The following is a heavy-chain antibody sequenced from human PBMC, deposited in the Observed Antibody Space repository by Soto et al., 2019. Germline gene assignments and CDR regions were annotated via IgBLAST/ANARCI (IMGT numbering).Heavy chain of an antibody. Sequence: QVQLVQSGAEVKKPGSSVKVSCKASGGTFSSYAISWVRQAPGQGLEWMGGIIPIFGTANHAQKFQGRVTITADESTSTADMALSSLRSEDTPVYYGASRAGHSSSWYQPWSHWGQGTLVTVSS. CDR3: ASRAGHSSSWYQPWSH. D-gene: IGHD6-13*01. CDR1: GGTFSSYA. CDR2: IIPIFGTA. J-gene: IGHJ4*02. V-gene: IGHV1-69*12.